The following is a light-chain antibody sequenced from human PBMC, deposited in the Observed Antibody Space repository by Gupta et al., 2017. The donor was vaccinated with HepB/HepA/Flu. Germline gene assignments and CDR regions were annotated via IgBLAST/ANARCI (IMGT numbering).Light chain of an antibody. CDR2: KAS. CDR3: QQYDSHLRS. V-gene: IGKV1-5*03. CDR1: QSINTW. J-gene: IGKJ2*04. Sequence: DIQMTQSPSTLSASVGDRVTITCRASQSINTWLAWYQQKPGKAPKLLIYKASSLESGVPSRFSGSGSGTEFTLTISSLQPDDFATYYCQQYDSHLRSFGQGTKLEIK.